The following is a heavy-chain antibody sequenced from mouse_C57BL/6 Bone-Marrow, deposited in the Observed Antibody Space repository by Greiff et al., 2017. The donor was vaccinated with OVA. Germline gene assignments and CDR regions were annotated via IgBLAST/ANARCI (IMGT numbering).Heavy chain of an antibody. J-gene: IGHJ1*03. Sequence: VQLKESGGGLVKPGGSLKLSCAASGFTFSSYAMSWVRQTPEKRLEWVATFSDGGSYTHYPDNVKGRFTISRDNAKNNLYLQMSHLKSEDTAMYYCARAPYDYDWYFDVWGTGTTVTVSS. CDR2: FSDGGSYT. D-gene: IGHD2-4*01. CDR3: ARAPYDYDWYFDV. CDR1: GFTFSSYA. V-gene: IGHV5-4*01.